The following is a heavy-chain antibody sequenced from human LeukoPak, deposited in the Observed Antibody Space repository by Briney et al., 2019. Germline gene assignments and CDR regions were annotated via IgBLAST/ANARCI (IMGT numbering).Heavy chain of an antibody. V-gene: IGHV3-49*04. CDR2: IEASSHGGTT. J-gene: IGHJ4*02. CDR3: TIDPGDTDSWYYFDY. Sequence: GGSLRLSCTTSGFTFGGHTMHWVRQAPGKGLEWVGFIEASSHGGTTEYAASVKGRFTISRDDSKSIAHLQMNSLKTEDTAVYYCTIDPGDTDSWYYFDYWGQGTLVTVSS. CDR1: GFTFGGHT. D-gene: IGHD6-13*01.